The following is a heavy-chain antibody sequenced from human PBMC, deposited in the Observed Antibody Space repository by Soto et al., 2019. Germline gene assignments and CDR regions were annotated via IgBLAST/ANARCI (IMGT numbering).Heavy chain of an antibody. CDR1: GYTFTGYY. CDR2: INPNSGGT. Sequence: ASVKVSCKVSGYTFTGYYMHWVRQAPGQGLEWMGWINPNSGGTNYAQKFQGWVTMTRDTSISTAYMELSRLRSDDTAVYYCARGYYDFWSGYPRTYGMDVWGQGTTVTVSS. D-gene: IGHD3-3*01. V-gene: IGHV1-2*04. J-gene: IGHJ6*02. CDR3: ARGYYDFWSGYPRTYGMDV.